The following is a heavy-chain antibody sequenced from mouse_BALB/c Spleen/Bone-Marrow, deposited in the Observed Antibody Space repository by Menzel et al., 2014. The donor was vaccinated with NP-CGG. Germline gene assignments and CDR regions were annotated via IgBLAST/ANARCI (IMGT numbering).Heavy chain of an antibody. Sequence: EVMLVESGGDLVKPGGSLKLSCAASGFTFSNYGMSWVRQTPDKRLEWVATISSGGSYTYFPDSVKGRFTTSRDNAKNTLYLQMNSLKSEDAAMYYCARLTPDYAMDYWGQGTSVTVSS. V-gene: IGHV5-6*01. CDR2: ISSGGSYT. D-gene: IGHD1-3*01. CDR3: ARLTPDYAMDY. CDR1: GFTFSNYG. J-gene: IGHJ4*01.